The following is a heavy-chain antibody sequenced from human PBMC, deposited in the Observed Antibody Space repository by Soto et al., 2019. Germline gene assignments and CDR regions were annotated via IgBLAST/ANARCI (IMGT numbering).Heavy chain of an antibody. D-gene: IGHD3-10*01. CDR1: GGSFSGYY. V-gene: IGHV4-34*01. CDR2: INHSGST. Sequence: QVQLQQWGAGLLKPSETLSLTCAVYGGSFSGYYWSWIRQPPGKGLEWIGEINHSGSTNYNPSLKTRVTISVDRSKNQLSLKLSSVTAADTAVYYCARGKPSTYYDGTGSYTSYYMGVWCKGTTDTVSS. J-gene: IGHJ6*03. CDR3: ARGKPSTYYDGTGSYTSYYMGV.